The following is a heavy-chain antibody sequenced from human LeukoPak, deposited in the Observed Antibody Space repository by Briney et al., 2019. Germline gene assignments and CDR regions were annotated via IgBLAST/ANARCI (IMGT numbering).Heavy chain of an antibody. CDR2: IYYSGST. Sequence: SQTLSLTCTVSGGSNSSGDYYWSWIRQPPGKGLEWIGYIYYSGSTYYNPSLKSRVTISVDTSKNQFSLKLSSVTAADTAVYYCARVVVMRGRWLDYWGQGTLVTVSS. J-gene: IGHJ4*02. CDR1: GGSNSSGDYY. CDR3: ARVVVMRGRWLDY. D-gene: IGHD3-22*01. V-gene: IGHV4-30-4*01.